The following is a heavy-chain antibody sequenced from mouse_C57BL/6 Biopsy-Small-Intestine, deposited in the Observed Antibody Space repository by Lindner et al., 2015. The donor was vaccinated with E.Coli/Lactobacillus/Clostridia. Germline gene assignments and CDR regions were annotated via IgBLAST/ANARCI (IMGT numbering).Heavy chain of an antibody. D-gene: IGHD1-1*01. CDR1: GYAFTNYL. Sequence: VQLQESGAELVRPGTSVKVSCKASGYAFTNYLIEWVKQRPGQGLEWIGVINPGSGGTNYNEKFKGEATLTADKSSSTAYMQLSSLTSEDSAVYFCARGFYYGSRDFDYWGQGTTLTVSS. CDR3: ARGFYYGSRDFDY. V-gene: IGHV1-54*01. J-gene: IGHJ2*01. CDR2: INPGSGGT.